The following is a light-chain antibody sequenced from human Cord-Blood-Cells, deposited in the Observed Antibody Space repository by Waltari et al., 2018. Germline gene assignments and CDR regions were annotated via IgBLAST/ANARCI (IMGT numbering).Light chain of an antibody. Sequence: QSALTQHPSVSGSPGQPITISCTGTSSDVGGYNYVSWYQQHPGKAPKLMIYDVSNRPSGVSNRFSGTKSGNTASLTISGLQAEDEADYYCSSYTSSSTWVFGGGTKLTVL. CDR1: SSDVGGYNY. J-gene: IGLJ3*02. CDR2: DVS. V-gene: IGLV2-14*03. CDR3: SSYTSSSTWV.